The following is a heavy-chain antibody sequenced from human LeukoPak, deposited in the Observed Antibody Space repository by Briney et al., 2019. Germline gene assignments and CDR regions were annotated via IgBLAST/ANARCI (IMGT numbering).Heavy chain of an antibody. CDR2: ISAYNGNT. D-gene: IGHD3-10*01. J-gene: IGHJ3*02. CDR3: ARVKGGTYYYGSGSRKTPSGDAFDI. Sequence: GASVKVSCKASGYTFTSYGISWVRQAPGQGLEGMGGISAYNGNTNYAQKLQGRVTMPTDTSTSTAYMELRSLSSDDTVVYYCARVKGGTYYYGSGSRKTPSGDAFDIWGQGTMVTVSS. V-gene: IGHV1-18*01. CDR1: GYTFTSYG.